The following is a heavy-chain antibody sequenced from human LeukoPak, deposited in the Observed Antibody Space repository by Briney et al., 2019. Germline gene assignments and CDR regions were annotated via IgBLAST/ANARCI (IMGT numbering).Heavy chain of an antibody. CDR3: AKSLNYYDSSGYSFWNY. V-gene: IGHV3-23*01. Sequence: GGSLRLSCAASGFTFSNYAMSWVRQAPGKGLEWVSAISGSGGSTYYADSVKGRFTISRDNSKNTLYLQMNSLRAEDTAVYYRAKSLNYYDSSGYSFWNYWGQGTLVTVSS. D-gene: IGHD3-22*01. CDR1: GFTFSNYA. J-gene: IGHJ4*02. CDR2: ISGSGGST.